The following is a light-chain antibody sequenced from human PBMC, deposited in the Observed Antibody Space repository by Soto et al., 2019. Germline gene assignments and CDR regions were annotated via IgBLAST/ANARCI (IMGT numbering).Light chain of an antibody. J-gene: IGLJ1*01. CDR3: AAWDGSLNGHV. V-gene: IGLV1-44*01. CDR2: SNN. Sequence: QSVLTQPPSASGTPGQRVTISCSGSSPNIGSNTVNWYQQLPGTAPKLLIYSNNQRPSGVPDRFSGSKSGTSASLAISGLQSEDEADYYCAAWDGSLNGHVFGTGTKLTVL. CDR1: SPNIGSNT.